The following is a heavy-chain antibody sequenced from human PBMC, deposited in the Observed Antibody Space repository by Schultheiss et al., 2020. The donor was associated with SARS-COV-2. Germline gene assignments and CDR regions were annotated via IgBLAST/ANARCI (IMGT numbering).Heavy chain of an antibody. D-gene: IGHD4-17*01. Sequence: GGSLRLSCAASGFTFSDYYMSWIRQAPGKGQEWLSYIRGVPSTIYYADSVKGLFTISTDNAKNSLYLQIHSLRAEDTAIYYFARGGDYLYYFDYWGQGTLVTVSS. CDR2: IRGVPSTI. J-gene: IGHJ4*02. V-gene: IGHV3-11*04. CDR1: GFTFSDYY. CDR3: ARGGDYLYYFDY.